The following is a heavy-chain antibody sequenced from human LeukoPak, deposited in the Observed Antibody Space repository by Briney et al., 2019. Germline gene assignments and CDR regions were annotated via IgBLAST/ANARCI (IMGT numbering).Heavy chain of an antibody. CDR3: ARETSWLGGDAFDI. V-gene: IGHV4-59*01. Sequence: PSETLSLTCSVSGGSISSYYWSWIRQPPGKRLEWIGDIHHSGSTHYNPSLKSRVTLSMDTSKNQFSLKLSSVTAADTAVYYCARETSWLGGDAFDIWGPGTMVSVSS. CDR2: IHHSGST. CDR1: GGSISSYY. J-gene: IGHJ3*02. D-gene: IGHD2-2*01.